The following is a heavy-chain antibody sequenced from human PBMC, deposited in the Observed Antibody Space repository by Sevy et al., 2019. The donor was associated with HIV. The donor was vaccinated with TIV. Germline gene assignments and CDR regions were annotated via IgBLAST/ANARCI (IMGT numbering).Heavy chain of an antibody. Sequence: GGSPRLSCAASGFTFSNYWMSWVRQAPGKGLEWVAHIKRDGSEKYDVDSVKGRFSISRDNPKNSLYLQMNSLRAEDTAVYYCARDCSSTTSLWGLDVWGQGTTVTVSS. D-gene: IGHD2-2*01. CDR2: IKRDGSEK. CDR3: ARDCSSTTSLWGLDV. V-gene: IGHV3-7*03. J-gene: IGHJ6*02. CDR1: GFTFSNYW.